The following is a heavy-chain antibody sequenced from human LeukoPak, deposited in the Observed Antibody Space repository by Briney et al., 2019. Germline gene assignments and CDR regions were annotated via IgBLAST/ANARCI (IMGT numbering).Heavy chain of an antibody. D-gene: IGHD6-19*01. V-gene: IGHV3-23*01. J-gene: IGHJ4*02. Sequence: GGSLRLPCEGSGFIFSSYAMTWVRQAPGKGLQWVSSISGSGESTYYADSMKGRFTISRDNSKNTLSLQMNSLRAEDTAVYYCAKTQQWLVYYFDYWGQGTLVTVSS. CDR1: GFIFSSYA. CDR2: ISGSGEST. CDR3: AKTQQWLVYYFDY.